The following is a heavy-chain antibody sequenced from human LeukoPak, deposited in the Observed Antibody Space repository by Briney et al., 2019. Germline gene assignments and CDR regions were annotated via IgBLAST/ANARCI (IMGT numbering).Heavy chain of an antibody. CDR3: ARVILWRDKIFDY. Sequence: PSETLSLTCTVSGGSISSTSYYWNWIRQPPGKGLEWIGHIYYSGSTNYNPSLKSRVTISVDTSKNQFSLKLSSVTAADTAVYYCARVILWRDKIFDYWGQGTLVTVSS. CDR2: IYYSGST. V-gene: IGHV4-61*01. CDR1: GGSISSTSYY. D-gene: IGHD2-21*01. J-gene: IGHJ4*02.